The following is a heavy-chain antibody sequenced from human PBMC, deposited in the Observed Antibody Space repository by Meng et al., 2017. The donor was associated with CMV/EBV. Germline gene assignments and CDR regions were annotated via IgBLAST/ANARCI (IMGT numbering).Heavy chain of an antibody. CDR3: ASRSVRITIFGVAHDAFDI. Sequence: GASLKISCAASGFTVSSNYMSWVRQAPGKGLEWVSVIYSGGSTYYADSVKGRFTISRDNSKNTLYLQMNSLRAEDTAVYYCASRSVRITIFGVAHDAFDIWGQGTMVTVSS. CDR1: GFTVSSNY. D-gene: IGHD3-3*01. V-gene: IGHV3-66*02. CDR2: IYSGGST. J-gene: IGHJ3*02.